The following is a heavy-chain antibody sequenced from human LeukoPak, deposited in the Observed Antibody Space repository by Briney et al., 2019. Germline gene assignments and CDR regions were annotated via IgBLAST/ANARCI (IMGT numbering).Heavy chain of an antibody. V-gene: IGHV3-21*01. CDR3: ARAHNWKYGTFDY. CDR2: ISSSSSHI. Sequence: GGSLRLSCAASGFTFSSYSMNWVRQAPGKGLGWVSCISSSSSHIYYADSVKGRFTISRDNAKNSLYLQMNSLRVEDTAVYYCARAHNWKYGTFDYWGQGTLVTVSS. CDR1: GFTFSSYS. J-gene: IGHJ4*02. D-gene: IGHD1-7*01.